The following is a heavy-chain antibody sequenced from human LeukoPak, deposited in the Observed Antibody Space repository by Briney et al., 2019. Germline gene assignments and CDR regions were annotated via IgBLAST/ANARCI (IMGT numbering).Heavy chain of an antibody. J-gene: IGHJ4*02. D-gene: IGHD3-22*01. V-gene: IGHV3-23*01. Sequence: PGGSLRLSCAASGFTFSSYGMSWVRQAPGKGLEWVSAISGSGGSTYYADSVKGRFTISRDNSKNTLYLQMNSLRAEDTAVYYCACYYDSSGYYYSFDYWGQGTLVTVSS. CDR3: ACYYDSSGYYYSFDY. CDR1: GFTFSSYG. CDR2: ISGSGGST.